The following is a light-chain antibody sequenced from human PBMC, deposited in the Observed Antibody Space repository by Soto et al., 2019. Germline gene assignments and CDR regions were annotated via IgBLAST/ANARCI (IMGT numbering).Light chain of an antibody. CDR3: SSYTSTSTLYV. V-gene: IGLV2-14*01. CDR1: GSDVGEYNY. Sequence: ALAQPASVSGSLGQSITISCTGTGSDVGEYNYVSWYQQHPDKAPKLMIYEVRNRPSGVSNRFSGSKSGNTASLAIAGLQAEDEADYYCSSYTSTSTLYVFGTGTKV. CDR2: EVR. J-gene: IGLJ1*01.